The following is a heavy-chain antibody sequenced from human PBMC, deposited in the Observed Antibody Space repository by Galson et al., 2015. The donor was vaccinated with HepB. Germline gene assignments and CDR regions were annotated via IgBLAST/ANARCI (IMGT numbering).Heavy chain of an antibody. V-gene: IGHV5-10-1*01. Sequence: QSGAEVKKPGESLRISCKGSGYSFTIYWINWVRQMPGKGLEWMGRVYPSDSYTNYRPSFQGHVTISADKSISTASLQWSSLKASDTAMYYCARGRIAAAGTGLDDAFDIWGQGIMVTVSS. J-gene: IGHJ3*02. CDR2: VYPSDSYT. CDR1: GYSFTIYW. CDR3: ARGRIAAAGTGLDDAFDI. D-gene: IGHD6-13*01.